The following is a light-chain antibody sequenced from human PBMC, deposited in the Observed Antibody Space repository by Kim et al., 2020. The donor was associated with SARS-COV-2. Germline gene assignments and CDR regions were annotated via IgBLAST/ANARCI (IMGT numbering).Light chain of an antibody. V-gene: IGLV2-14*03. J-gene: IGLJ1*01. CDR3: SSCTSRNTFV. Sequence: QSIIISCTGTSSDVGGYNYVSWYQQYPGKAPKLVIFDVSQRPSGVSNRFSGSKSGNTASLTISGLQAEDEAVYYCSSCTSRNTFVFGSGTKVTVL. CDR2: DVS. CDR1: SSDVGGYNY.